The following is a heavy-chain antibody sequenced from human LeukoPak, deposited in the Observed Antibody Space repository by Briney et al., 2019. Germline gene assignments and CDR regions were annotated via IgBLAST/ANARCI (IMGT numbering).Heavy chain of an antibody. Sequence: GGSLRLSCAASGFTFSRYSMNWVRQAPGKGLEWVSYISSSSSTIYYADSVKGRFTISRDNAKNSLYLQLNSLRAEDTAVYYCARSLVVGATYPYHWGQRTLVTVSS. CDR3: ARSLVVGATYPYH. V-gene: IGHV3-48*01. CDR1: GFTFSRYS. CDR2: ISSSSSTI. D-gene: IGHD1-26*01. J-gene: IGHJ5*02.